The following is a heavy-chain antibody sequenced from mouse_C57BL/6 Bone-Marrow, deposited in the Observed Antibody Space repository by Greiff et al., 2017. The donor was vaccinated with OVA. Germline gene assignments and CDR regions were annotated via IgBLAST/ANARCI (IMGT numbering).Heavy chain of an antibody. V-gene: IGHV2-2*01. Sequence: QVQLKQSGPGLVQPSQSLSITCTVSGFSLTSYGVHWVRQSPGKGLEWLGVIWSGGSTDYNAAFISRLSISKDNSKSQVFFKMNSLQADDTAIYYCAKGGITNYAMDYWGQGTSVTVSS. CDR3: AKGGITNYAMDY. J-gene: IGHJ4*01. CDR2: IWSGGST. CDR1: GFSLTSYG. D-gene: IGHD2-4*01.